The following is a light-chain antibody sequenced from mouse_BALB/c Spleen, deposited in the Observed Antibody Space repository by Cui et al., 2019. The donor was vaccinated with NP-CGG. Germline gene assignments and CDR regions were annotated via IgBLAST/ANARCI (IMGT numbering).Light chain of an antibody. J-gene: IGLJ1*01. V-gene: IGLV1*01. CDR2: GNN. CDR3: ALWYNNHWV. CDR1: TGAITTSNY. Sequence: HAVVTQESALTTSPGETVTLTRSSSTGAITTSNYDNRVQEKPDHLFTGLIGGNNKRAPGVAARFSGSMIGDKAALTITGAKTEDEAIYCCALWYNNHWVFGGGTKLTVL.